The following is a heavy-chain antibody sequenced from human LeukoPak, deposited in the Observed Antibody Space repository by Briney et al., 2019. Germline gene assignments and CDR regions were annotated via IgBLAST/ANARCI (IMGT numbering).Heavy chain of an antibody. Sequence: GGSLRLSCAASGFTFSSYEMNWVRQAPGKGLEGGSYISSSSSTIYYADPVQGRLTISRDNAKNSLYLQMNSLRAEDTAVYYCAELGITMIGGVWGKGTTVTISS. CDR1: GFTFSSYE. D-gene: IGHD3-10*02. J-gene: IGHJ6*04. V-gene: IGHV3-48*03. CDR2: ISSSSSTI. CDR3: AELGITMIGGV.